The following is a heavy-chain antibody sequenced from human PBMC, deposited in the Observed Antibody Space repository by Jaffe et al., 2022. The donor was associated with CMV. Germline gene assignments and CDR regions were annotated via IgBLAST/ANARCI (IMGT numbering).Heavy chain of an antibody. CDR3: AGGGGGSYYPGGDYYGMDV. CDR1: GGTFSSYA. Sequence: QVQLVQSGAEVKKPGSSVKVSCKASGGTFSSYAISWVRQAPGQGLEWMGGIIPIFGTANYAQKFQGRVTITADESTSTAYMELSSLRSEDTAVYYCAGGGGGSYYPGGDYYGMDVWGQGTTVTVSS. J-gene: IGHJ6*02. V-gene: IGHV1-69*01. D-gene: IGHD1-26*01. CDR2: IIPIFGTA.